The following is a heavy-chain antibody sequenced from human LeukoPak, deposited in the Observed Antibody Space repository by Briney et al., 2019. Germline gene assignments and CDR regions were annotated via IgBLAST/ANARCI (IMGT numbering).Heavy chain of an antibody. CDR3: ARDQSHSSGYCHDY. CDR2: ISGSGGST. J-gene: IGHJ4*02. CDR1: GFTSSHYG. Sequence: GGTLRLSCAASGFTSSHYGMSWVRQAPGKGLEWVSGISGSGGSTYYADSVKGRFTISRDNSKNTLYLQMNSLRAEDTAVYYCARDQSHSSGYCHDYWGQGTLVTVSS. D-gene: IGHD3-22*01. V-gene: IGHV3-23*01.